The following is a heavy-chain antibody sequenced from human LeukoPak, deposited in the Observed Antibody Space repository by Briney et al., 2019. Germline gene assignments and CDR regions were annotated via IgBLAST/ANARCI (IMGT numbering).Heavy chain of an antibody. D-gene: IGHD2-2*02. CDR1: GYTFTSYD. CDR2: MNPNSGNT. V-gene: IGHV1-8*01. J-gene: IGHJ4*02. Sequence: ASVKVSCKASGYTFTSYDINWVRQATGQGLEGMGWMNPNSGNTGYAQKFQGRVTMTRNTSISTAYMELSSLRSEDTAVYYCARTSRRYCSSTSCYNFDYWGQGTLVTVSS. CDR3: ARTSRRYCSSTSCYNFDY.